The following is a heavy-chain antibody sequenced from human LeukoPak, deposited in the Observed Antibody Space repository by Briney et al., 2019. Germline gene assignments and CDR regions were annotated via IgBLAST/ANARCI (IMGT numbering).Heavy chain of an antibody. CDR1: GYTFTSYD. Sequence: ASVKVSCKASGYTFTSYDINWVRQATGQGLEWMGWMNPNSGNTGYAQKFQGRVTMTKNTSISTAYMEVSSLTSGDTAVYYCARGTRGYSGYDIDYWGQGTLVTVSS. CDR3: ARGTRGYSGYDIDY. CDR2: MNPNSGNT. V-gene: IGHV1-8*01. D-gene: IGHD5-12*01. J-gene: IGHJ4*02.